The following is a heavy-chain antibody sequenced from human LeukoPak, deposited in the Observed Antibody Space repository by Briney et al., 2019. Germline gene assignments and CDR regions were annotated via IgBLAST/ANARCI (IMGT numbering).Heavy chain of an antibody. Sequence: GGSLRLSCAASGFTFSSYWVSWVRQAPGKGLEWVASIKQDGSEKYYVDSVKGRFTISRDNAKNSLYLQMNSLRAEDTAVYYCARGGLAYCGGDCYSGLGYWGQGTLVTVSS. CDR1: GFTFSSYW. D-gene: IGHD2-21*02. CDR2: IKQDGSEK. J-gene: IGHJ4*02. CDR3: ARGGLAYCGGDCYSGLGY. V-gene: IGHV3-7*04.